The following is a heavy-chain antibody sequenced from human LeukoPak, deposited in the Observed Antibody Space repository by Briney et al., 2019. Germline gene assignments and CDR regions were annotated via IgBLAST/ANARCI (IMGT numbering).Heavy chain of an antibody. Sequence: GRSLRLSCAASGFTFSSYAMHWVRQAPGKGLEWVANIKQDESVKYYVDSVKGRFTISRDNAKNSLFLQMNSLRVEDTAVYYCAASRSLDRSLDYWGQGTLVTVSS. CDR1: GFTFSSYA. V-gene: IGHV3-7*01. D-gene: IGHD3-9*01. J-gene: IGHJ4*02. CDR3: AASRSLDRSLDY. CDR2: IKQDESVK.